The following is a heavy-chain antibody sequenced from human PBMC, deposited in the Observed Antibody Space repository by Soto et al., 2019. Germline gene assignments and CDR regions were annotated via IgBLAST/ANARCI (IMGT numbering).Heavy chain of an antibody. CDR1: GGSISSYY. CDR2: IYYSGST. D-gene: IGHD2-8*01. V-gene: IGHV4-59*01. CDR3: ARVVHAGVDY. J-gene: IGHJ4*02. Sequence: QVQLQESGPGLVKPSETLSLTCTVSGGSISSYYWSWIRQPPGKGLEWIGYIYYSGSTNYNPSLKSRVTISVDTSKNQFSLKLISVTAADTAVYYCARVVHAGVDYWGQGTLVTVSS.